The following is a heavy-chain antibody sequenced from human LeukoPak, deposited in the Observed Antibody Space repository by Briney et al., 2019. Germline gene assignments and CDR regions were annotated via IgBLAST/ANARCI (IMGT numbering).Heavy chain of an antibody. CDR2: MYDSVRT. V-gene: IGHV4-59*11. CDR3: ATIKRGNIYGYFDF. J-gene: IGHJ4*02. D-gene: IGHD5-18*01. CDR1: GGSISSHY. Sequence: SETLSLTCTVPGGSISSHYWSWIRQPPGKGLEWIGYMYDSVRTKDNPSLKSRVTLSADTSKNQFSLRLSSVTAADTAVYYCATIKRGNIYGYFDFWGRGILVTVSS.